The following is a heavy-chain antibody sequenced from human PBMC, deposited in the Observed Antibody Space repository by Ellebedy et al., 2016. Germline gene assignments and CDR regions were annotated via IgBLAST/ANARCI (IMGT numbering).Heavy chain of an antibody. J-gene: IGHJ6*02. V-gene: IGHV1-8*02. CDR1: GYTFTGYY. Sequence: ASVKVSXXASGYTFTGYYMHWVRQAPGQGLEWMGWINPNSGNTGYAQKFQGRVTMTRNTSISTAYMELSSLRSEDTAVYYCARAVGGSGSYGMDVWGQGTTVTVSS. D-gene: IGHD3-10*01. CDR2: INPNSGNT. CDR3: ARAVGGSGSYGMDV.